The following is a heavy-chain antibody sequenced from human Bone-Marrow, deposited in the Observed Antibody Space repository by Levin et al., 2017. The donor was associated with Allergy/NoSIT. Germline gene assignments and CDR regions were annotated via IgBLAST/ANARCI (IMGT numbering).Heavy chain of an antibody. CDR2: IYPSGTT. V-gene: IGHV4-30-2*01. CDR3: ASAVIASIGDWFDT. D-gene: IGHD2-2*02. Sequence: SCTVSGDSISSGGYSWSWIRQPPGKGLEWIGHIYPSGTTYYNPSLKSRVTISVDRSKNQFSLNLTSVTAADTAVYYCASAVIASIGDWFDTWGQGTLVTVSS. J-gene: IGHJ5*02. CDR1: GDSISSGGYS.